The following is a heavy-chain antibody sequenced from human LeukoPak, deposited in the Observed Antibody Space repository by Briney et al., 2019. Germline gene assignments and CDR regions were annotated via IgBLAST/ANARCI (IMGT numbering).Heavy chain of an antibody. V-gene: IGHV3-74*01. Sequence: GGSLRLSCAASGFTFSSYWMYWVRQVPGKGLVWVSRISSDGSSTSYADSVKGRFTVSRDDAKNTLYLQMNSLRAEDTAVYYCAKDLGWIHFAYWGQGTLVTVSS. CDR2: ISSDGSST. CDR3: AKDLGWIHFAY. CDR1: GFTFSSYW. J-gene: IGHJ4*02. D-gene: IGHD5-18*01.